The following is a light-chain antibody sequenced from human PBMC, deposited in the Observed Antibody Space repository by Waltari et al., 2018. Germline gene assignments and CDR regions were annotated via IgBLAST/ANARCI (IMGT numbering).Light chain of an antibody. CDR2: GNT. J-gene: IGLJ2*01. CDR3: QSYDSGLSGSV. V-gene: IGLV1-40*01. CDR1: SSYIGAGYD. Sequence: QSVLTPPPSESGAPGQRVTIPFAGRSSYIGAGYDVNSYQQLPGTAPKLLIFGNTNRPSGVPDRYAGSKSGTSASLAITGLQAEYEAYYSCQSYDSGLSGSVFGGGTKVTVL.